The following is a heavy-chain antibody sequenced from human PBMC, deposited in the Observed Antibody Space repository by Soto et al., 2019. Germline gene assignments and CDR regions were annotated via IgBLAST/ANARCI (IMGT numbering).Heavy chain of an antibody. Sequence: VQLVQSGAEVKKPGESLKISCKGSGYSFNNYFIAWVRQIPGKGLEWMGIIYPGDSDTRYSPSFQGQVTISADRSLRTAFFQWNNLKATDTAIYYCARSCGSSWRDAYDIWGQGTMVIVSS. V-gene: IGHV5-51*03. CDR3: ARSCGSSWRDAYDI. CDR2: IYPGDSDT. CDR1: GYSFNNYF. D-gene: IGHD6-13*01. J-gene: IGHJ3*02.